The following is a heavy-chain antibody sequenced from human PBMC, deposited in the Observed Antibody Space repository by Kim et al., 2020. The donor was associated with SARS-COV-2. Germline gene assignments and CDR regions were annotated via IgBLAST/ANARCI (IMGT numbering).Heavy chain of an antibody. J-gene: IGHJ3*02. CDR2: ISGSGGST. Sequence: GGSLRLSCAASGFTFSSYAMSWVRQAPGKGLEWVSAISGSGGSTYYADSVKGRFTISRDNSKNTLYLQMNSLRAEDTAVYYCAKAVGYSGSLERAFDIWGQGTMVTVSS. CDR3: AKAVGYSGSLERAFDI. D-gene: IGHD1-26*01. V-gene: IGHV3-23*01. CDR1: GFTFSSYA.